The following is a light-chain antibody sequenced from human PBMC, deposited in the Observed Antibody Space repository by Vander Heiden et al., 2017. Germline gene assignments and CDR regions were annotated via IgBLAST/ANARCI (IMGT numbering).Light chain of an antibody. Sequence: DIQMTQSPSSLPASVGDRVTITCRASQSISSYLNWYQQKPGKAPKLLIYAASSLPSGVPARFSGSGSGTDFTLTISSLEPEDFATYYCQQSYSTPNTFGRGTKLEIK. J-gene: IGKJ2*01. CDR3: QQSYSTPNT. CDR2: AAS. V-gene: IGKV1-39*01. CDR1: QSISSY.